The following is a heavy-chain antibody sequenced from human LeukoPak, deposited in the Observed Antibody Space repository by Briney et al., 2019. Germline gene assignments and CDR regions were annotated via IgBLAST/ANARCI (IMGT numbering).Heavy chain of an antibody. J-gene: IGHJ6*02. D-gene: IGHD3-3*02. CDR2: MNPNSGNT. CDR3: ARPRKGIRVLDV. CDR1: GYTFTSYD. V-gene: IGHV1-8*01. Sequence: ASVKASCKASGYTFTSYDINWVRQATGQGLEWMGWMNPNSGNTGYAQKFQGRVTMTRNTSISTAYMELSSLRSEDTAVYYCARPRKGIRVLDVWGQGTTVTVSS.